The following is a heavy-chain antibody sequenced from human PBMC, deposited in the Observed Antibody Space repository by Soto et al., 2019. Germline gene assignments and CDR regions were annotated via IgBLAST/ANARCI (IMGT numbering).Heavy chain of an antibody. V-gene: IGHV4-59*01. D-gene: IGHD6-13*01. Sequence: PSETLSLTCTVSGGSISSYYWSWIRQPPGKGLEWIGYIYYSGSTNYNPSLKSRVTISVDTSKNQFSLKLSSVTAADTAVYYCARDRESAAGPYYYYYGMDVWGQGTTVTVSS. CDR1: GGSISSYY. J-gene: IGHJ6*02. CDR3: ARDRESAAGPYYYYYGMDV. CDR2: IYYSGST.